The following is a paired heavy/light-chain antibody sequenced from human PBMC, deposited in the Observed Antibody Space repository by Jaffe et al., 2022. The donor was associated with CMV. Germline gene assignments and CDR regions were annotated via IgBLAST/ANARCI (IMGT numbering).Light chain of an antibody. Sequence: SYELTQPSSVSVSPGQTARITCSGDVLAKKYARWFQQKPGQAPVLVIYKDSERPSGIPERFSGSSSGTTVTLTISGAQVEDEADYYCYSAADNIGVFGGGTKLTVL. V-gene: IGLV3-27*01. CDR2: KDS. J-gene: IGLJ3*02. CDR3: YSAADNIGV. CDR1: VLAKKY.
Heavy chain of an antibody. J-gene: IGHJ4*02. Sequence: EVQLVQSGAEVKKPGESLRISCKGSGYSFTSYWISWVRQMPGKGLEWMGRIDPSDSYTNYSPSFQGHVTISADKSISTAYLQWSSLKASDTAMYYCARRGSEPDYWGQGTLVTVSS. CDR2: IDPSDSYT. CDR3: ARRGSEPDY. D-gene: IGHD6-25*01. CDR1: GYSFTSYW. V-gene: IGHV5-10-1*03.